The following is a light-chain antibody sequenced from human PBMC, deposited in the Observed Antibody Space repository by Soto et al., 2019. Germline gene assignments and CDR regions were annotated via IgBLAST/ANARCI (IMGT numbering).Light chain of an antibody. CDR1: RSNIGAGYD. J-gene: IGLJ1*01. V-gene: IGLV1-40*01. CDR3: QSYDSSLSGSGV. CDR2: GNS. Sequence: QSVLTQPPSVSGAPGQRVTISCTGSRSNIGAGYDVHWYQQLPGTAPKLLIYGNSNRPSGVPDRFSGSKSGTSASLAITGLQAEDEADYYCQSYDSSLSGSGVFGTGTKVTV.